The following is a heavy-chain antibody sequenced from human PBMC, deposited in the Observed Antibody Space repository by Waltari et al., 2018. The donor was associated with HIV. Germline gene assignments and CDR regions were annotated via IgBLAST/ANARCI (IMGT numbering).Heavy chain of an antibody. CDR1: GFTFSTYW. Sequence: EVQLVESGGGLVRPGGSLRLSCAASGFTFSTYWMNWVRQAPGKGLELVAKIKQDGSERHYVDSVKGRFTISRDNAKNSLYLQMNSLRAEDTAVYYCARSSWHDYWGQGTLVTVPS. V-gene: IGHV3-7*01. D-gene: IGHD6-13*01. CDR3: ARSSWHDY. J-gene: IGHJ4*02. CDR2: IKQDGSER.